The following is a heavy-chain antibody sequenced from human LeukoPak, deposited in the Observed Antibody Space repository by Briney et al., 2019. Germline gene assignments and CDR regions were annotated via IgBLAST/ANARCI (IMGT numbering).Heavy chain of an antibody. CDR1: GFTFDDYA. Sequence: GGSLRLSCAASGFTFDDYAMHWVRHAPGKGLEWVSGISWNSGSIGYADSVKGRFTISRDNAKNSLYLQMNSLRAEDTALYYCAKGKRVVPAAPFDYWGQGTLVTVSS. CDR2: ISWNSGSI. CDR3: AKGKRVVPAAPFDY. D-gene: IGHD2-2*01. J-gene: IGHJ4*02. V-gene: IGHV3-9*01.